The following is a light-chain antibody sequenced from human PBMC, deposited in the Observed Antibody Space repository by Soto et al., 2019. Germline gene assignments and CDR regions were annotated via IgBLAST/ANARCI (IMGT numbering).Light chain of an antibody. V-gene: IGLV2-8*01. CDR3: SSYAGSNIGV. CDR2: DVS. CDR1: SSDVGSYNY. J-gene: IGLJ3*02. Sequence: QSALTQPPSASGSPGQSVTISCTGTSSDVGSYNYVSWYQQYPGKAPKLMIYDVSKRPSGVPDRFSGSKSGNTASLTVSGLQAEDEADYYCSSYAGSNIGVFGGGTKLTVL.